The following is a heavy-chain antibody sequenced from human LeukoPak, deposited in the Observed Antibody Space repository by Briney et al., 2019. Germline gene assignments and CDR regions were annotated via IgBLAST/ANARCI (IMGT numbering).Heavy chain of an antibody. CDR1: GYTSTGYY. D-gene: IGHD1-26*01. J-gene: IGHJ5*02. CDR3: AKELPDSINWFDP. V-gene: IGHV1-2*02. CDR2: INPNSGGT. Sequence: ASVKVSCKASGYTSTGYYMHWVRQAPGQGLEWMGWINPNSGGTNYAQKFQGRVTMTRDTSISTAYMELSRLRSDDTAVYYCAKELPDSINWFDPWGQGTLVTVSS.